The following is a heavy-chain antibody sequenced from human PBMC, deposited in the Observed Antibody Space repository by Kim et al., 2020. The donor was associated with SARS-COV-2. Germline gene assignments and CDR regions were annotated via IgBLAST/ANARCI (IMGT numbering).Heavy chain of an antibody. J-gene: IGHJ4*02. CDR1: GYTFTSYD. D-gene: IGHD2-2*01. V-gene: IGHV1-8*01. CDR2: MNPNSGNT. CDR3: AVYCSSTSCLIGGIDY. Sequence: ASVKVSCKASGYTFTSYDINWVRQATGQGLEWMGWMNPNSGNTGYAQKFQGRVTMTRNTSIITAYMELSSLRSEDTAVYYCAVYCSSTSCLIGGIDYWGQGTLVTVSS.